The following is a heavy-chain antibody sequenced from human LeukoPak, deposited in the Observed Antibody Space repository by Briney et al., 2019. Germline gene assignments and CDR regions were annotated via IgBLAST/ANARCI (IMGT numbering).Heavy chain of an antibody. CDR3: ATLRWGQVDY. J-gene: IGHJ4*02. CDR1: GFMFSNYG. V-gene: IGHV3-33*01. D-gene: IGHD2-21*02. CDR2: IWYDGSNE. Sequence: GGSLRLSCAASGFMFSNYGMHWVRQAPGKGLEWVAVIWYDGSNEYYADSAEGRFTISRDISKNTVYLQMNSLRAEDTAVYYCATLRWGQVDYWGQGTLVTVSS.